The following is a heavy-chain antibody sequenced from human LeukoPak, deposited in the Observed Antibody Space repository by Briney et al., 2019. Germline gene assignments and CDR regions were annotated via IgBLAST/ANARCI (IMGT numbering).Heavy chain of an antibody. J-gene: IGHJ4*02. CDR2: INHSGST. V-gene: IGHV4-34*01. D-gene: IGHD1-26*01. Sequence: SETLSLTRAVYGGSFSSSYWSSIRQPPGKGLEWIGEINHSGSTNYNPPLKSRVTISVDTSKNQFSLKLSSVTAADTAVYYCAREEGEIGRGSLNWGQGTLVTVSS. CDR3: AREEGEIGRGSLN. CDR1: GGSFSSSY.